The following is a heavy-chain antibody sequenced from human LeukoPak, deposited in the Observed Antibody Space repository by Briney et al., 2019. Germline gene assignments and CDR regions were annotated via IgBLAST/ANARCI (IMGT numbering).Heavy chain of an antibody. Sequence: TPSGTLSLTCTVSGGSIISSSYNWGWIRQPPGKGLEWIGTIYYSGTTYYNPSLKTRVTISVDTSKNEFSLKVNSVTAADTALYYCARQPTGFPNRFDPWGQGTRVTVSS. CDR3: ARQPTGFPNRFDP. CDR2: IYYSGTT. D-gene: IGHD2-8*02. J-gene: IGHJ5*02. CDR1: GGSIISSSYN. V-gene: IGHV4-39*01.